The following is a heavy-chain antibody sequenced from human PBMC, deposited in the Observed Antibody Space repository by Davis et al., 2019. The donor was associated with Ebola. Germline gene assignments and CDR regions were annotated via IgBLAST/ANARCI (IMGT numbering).Heavy chain of an antibody. CDR2: INAGNGNT. CDR1: GYTFTSYA. V-gene: IGHV1-3*01. D-gene: IGHD6-19*01. CDR3: ARATFAYNSGWYADY. J-gene: IGHJ4*02. Sequence: AASVKVSCKASGYTFTSYAMHWVRQAPGQRLEWMGWINAGNGNTKYSQKFQGRVTITRDTSASTAYMELSSLRSEDTSVYYCARATFAYNSGWYADYWGPGSLVTVSS.